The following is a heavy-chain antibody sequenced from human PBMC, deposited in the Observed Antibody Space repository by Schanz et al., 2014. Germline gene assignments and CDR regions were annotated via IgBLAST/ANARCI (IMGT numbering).Heavy chain of an antibody. CDR2: ITTSTSYT. V-gene: IGHV3-11*06. D-gene: IGHD3-22*01. CDR1: GFTFSDNF. CDR3: AKDHFGHYDSSGCSDCYYYGMDV. Sequence: VQLLESGGGLVQPGGSLRLSCAASGFTFSDNFMSWIRQAPGKGLEWISYITTSTSYTNYADSVKGRFTISRDNAKKSLFLQVNSLRAEDTAVYYCAKDHFGHYDSSGCSDCYYYGMDVWGQGTTVTVSS. J-gene: IGHJ6*02.